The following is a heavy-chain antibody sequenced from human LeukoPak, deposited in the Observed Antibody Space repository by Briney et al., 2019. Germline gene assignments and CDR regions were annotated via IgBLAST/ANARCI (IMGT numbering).Heavy chain of an antibody. CDR3: ARVTYGSGTYGAFDY. J-gene: IGHJ4*02. CDR2: SNI. D-gene: IGHD3-10*01. V-gene: IGHV3-21*04. Sequence: SNIYYADSVKGRFTISRDNAKNSLYVEMNSLRAEDTAVYYCARVTYGSGTYGAFDYWGQGTLVTVSS.